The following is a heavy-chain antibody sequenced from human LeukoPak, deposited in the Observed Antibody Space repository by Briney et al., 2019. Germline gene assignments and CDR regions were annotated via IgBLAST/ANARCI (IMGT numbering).Heavy chain of an antibody. CDR2: INPNHGDT. CDR1: GYTFTGYY. D-gene: IGHD3-9*01. V-gene: IGHV1-2*02. J-gene: IGHJ4*02. CDR3: ARSPHILTGENFDY. Sequence: GASVKVSCKASGYTFTGYYMHWVRQAPGQGLEWMGWINPNHGDTNDAQKFQDRVSMTRDTSISTAYMHLSRLRSADTAVYYCARSPHILTGENFDYWGQGTLLTVSS.